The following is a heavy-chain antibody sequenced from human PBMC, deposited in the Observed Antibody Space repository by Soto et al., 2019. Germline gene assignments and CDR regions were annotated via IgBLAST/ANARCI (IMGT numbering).Heavy chain of an antibody. J-gene: IGHJ4*02. CDR1: GFNFDDYA. V-gene: IGHV3-9*01. D-gene: IGHD5-12*01. CDR2: ISWEGGSI. CDR3: LKDHDEDFGYDLDYFNY. Sequence: PGGSLRLSCAASGFNFDDYAMHWVRQIPGKGLEWVSGISWEGGSIGYADSVKGRFTISRDNAKNSLYLQMSSLRTEDTSFYFFLKDHDEDFGYDLDYFNYWGQGTLVTVSS.